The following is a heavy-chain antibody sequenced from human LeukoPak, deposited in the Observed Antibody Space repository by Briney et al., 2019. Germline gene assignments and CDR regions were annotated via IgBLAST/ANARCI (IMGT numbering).Heavy chain of an antibody. Sequence: SETLSLTCTVSGGSISNDYWSWIRQPPGKGLEWIGYISYSGSTNYNSSLKSRVTISVDTSNNQFSLKLSSVTAADTAVYYCARGYYDSSGYLNWFDPWGQGTLVTVSS. J-gene: IGHJ5*02. CDR1: GGSISNDY. CDR3: ARGYYDSSGYLNWFDP. V-gene: IGHV4-59*12. D-gene: IGHD3-22*01. CDR2: ISYSGST.